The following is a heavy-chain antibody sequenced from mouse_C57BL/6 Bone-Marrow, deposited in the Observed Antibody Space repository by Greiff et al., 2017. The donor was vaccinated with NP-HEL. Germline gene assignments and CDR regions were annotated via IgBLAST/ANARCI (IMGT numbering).Heavy chain of an antibody. V-gene: IGHV7-3*01. Sequence: EVMLVESGGGLVQPGGSLSLSCAASGFTFTDYYMSWVRQPPGKALEWLGFIRNKANGYTTEYSASVKVRFTISRDNSQSILYLQMNALGAEDSATYYCARGRGWYFDVWGTGTPVTVSS. CDR3: ARGRGWYFDV. CDR1: GFTFTDYY. CDR2: IRNKANGYTT. J-gene: IGHJ1*03.